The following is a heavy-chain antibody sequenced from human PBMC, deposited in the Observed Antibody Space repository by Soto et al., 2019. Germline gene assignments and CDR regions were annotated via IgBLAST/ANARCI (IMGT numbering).Heavy chain of an antibody. V-gene: IGHV4-59*01. J-gene: IGHJ6*04. CDR3: AGYKPNYYTGMDV. CDR1: GGSISSYY. Sequence: SETLSLTCTVSGGSISSYYWSWIRQPPGKGLEWIGYIYYSGITNYNPSLKSRVTISVDTSKNQFSLKLSSVTAADTAVYYCAGYKPNYYTGMDVWGKGTTVPVST. CDR2: IYYSGIT. D-gene: IGHD2-15*01.